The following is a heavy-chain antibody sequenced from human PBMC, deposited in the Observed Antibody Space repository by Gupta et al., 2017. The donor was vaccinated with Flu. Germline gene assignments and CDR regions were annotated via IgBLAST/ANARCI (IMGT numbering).Heavy chain of an antibody. CDR1: SDA. CDR3: AKDRVGYCSGGQCYWDAFDL. V-gene: IGHV3-23*01. Sequence: SDAMSWVRQAPGKGLEWVSVISGSATSTYYADSVKGRFTISRDNSKKTVYLQMNSLRAEDTAVYYCAKDRVGYCSGGQCYWDAFDLWGQGTMVTVSS. CDR2: ISGSATST. J-gene: IGHJ3*01. D-gene: IGHD2-15*01.